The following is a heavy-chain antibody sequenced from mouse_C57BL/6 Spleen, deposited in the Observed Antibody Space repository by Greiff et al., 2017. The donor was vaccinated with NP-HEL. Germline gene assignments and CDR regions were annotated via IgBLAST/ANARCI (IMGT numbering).Heavy chain of an antibody. J-gene: IGHJ2*01. CDR1: GYTFTNYW. V-gene: IGHV1-63*01. CDR3: ARRGDGYYYFDD. Sequence: QVQLQQSGAELVRPGTSVKMSCKASGYTFTNYWIGWAKQRPGHGLEWIGDIYPGGGYTNYIEKFKGKATLTADKSSSTAYMQFSSLTSEDSAIYYCARRGDGYYYFDDWGQGTTLTVSS. CDR2: IYPGGGYT. D-gene: IGHD2-3*01.